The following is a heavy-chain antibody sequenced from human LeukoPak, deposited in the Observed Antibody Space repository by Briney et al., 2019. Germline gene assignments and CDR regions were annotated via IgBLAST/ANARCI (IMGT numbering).Heavy chain of an antibody. CDR3: ASPGYCSSTSCYPDY. CDR1: GYTFTSYG. J-gene: IGHJ4*02. CDR2: IIPIFGTA. Sequence: SVKVSCKASGYTFTSYGISWVRQAPGQGLEWMGGIIPIFGTANYAQKFQGGVTITADESTSTAYMELSSLRSEDTAVYYCASPGYCSSTSCYPDYWGQGTLVTVSS. V-gene: IGHV1-69*13. D-gene: IGHD2-2*01.